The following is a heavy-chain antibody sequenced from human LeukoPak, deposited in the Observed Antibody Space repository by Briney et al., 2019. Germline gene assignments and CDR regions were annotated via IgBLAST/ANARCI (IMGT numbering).Heavy chain of an antibody. CDR1: GGSLSNYY. D-gene: IGHD6-25*01. CDR2: IYYSGST. J-gene: IGHJ4*02. Sequence: PSETLSLTCTVSGGSLSNYYWSWIRQPPGKGLEWIGCIYYSGSTYNNPSLKSRITISTDTSKNQFSLRLNSVTAADTAVYYCARAPRVGAAAYFDVWGQGTLVTVSS. CDR3: ARAPRVGAAAYFDV. V-gene: IGHV4-59*08.